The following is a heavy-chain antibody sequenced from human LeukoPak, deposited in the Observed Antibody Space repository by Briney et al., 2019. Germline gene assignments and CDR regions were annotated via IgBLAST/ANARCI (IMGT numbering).Heavy chain of an antibody. Sequence: GGSLRLSCAASGFTFSSYSMNWVRQAPGKGLEWVSSISSSSSYIYYADSVKGRFTISRDNSKNTLYLQMNSLRAEDTAVYYCAKDTSNYYDSSGYYRVEGDFDYWGQGTLVTVSS. V-gene: IGHV3-21*01. J-gene: IGHJ4*02. CDR1: GFTFSSYS. D-gene: IGHD3-22*01. CDR3: AKDTSNYYDSSGYYRVEGDFDY. CDR2: ISSSSSYI.